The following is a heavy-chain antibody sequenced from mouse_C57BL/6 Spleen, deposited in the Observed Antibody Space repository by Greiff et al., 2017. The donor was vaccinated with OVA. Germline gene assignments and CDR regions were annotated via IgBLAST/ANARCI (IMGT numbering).Heavy chain of an antibody. CDR2: INPGSGGT. J-gene: IGHJ2*01. CDR1: GYTFTNYL. D-gene: IGHD2-3*01. V-gene: IGHV1-54*01. Sequence: QVQLQQSGAELVRPGTSVKVSCKASGYTFTNYLIEWVKQRPGQGLEWIGVINPGSGGTNYNEKFKGKATLTADKSSSTAYMQLSSLTSEDSAVYFCARWLLDYFDDWGQGTTLTVSS. CDR3: ARWLLDYFDD.